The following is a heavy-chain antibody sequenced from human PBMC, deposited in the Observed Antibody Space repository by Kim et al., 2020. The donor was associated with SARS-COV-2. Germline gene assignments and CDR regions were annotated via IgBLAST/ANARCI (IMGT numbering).Heavy chain of an antibody. D-gene: IGHD2-2*01. CDR1: GYTFTSYG. Sequence: ASVKVSCKASGYTFTSYGISWVRQAPGQGLEWMGWISAYNGNTNYAQKLQGRVTMTTDTSTSTAYMELRSLRSDDTAAYYCARGIVVVPAAHTHYYYYGMDVWGQGTTVTVSS. V-gene: IGHV1-18*01. CDR3: ARGIVVVPAAHTHYYYYGMDV. J-gene: IGHJ6*02. CDR2: ISAYNGNT.